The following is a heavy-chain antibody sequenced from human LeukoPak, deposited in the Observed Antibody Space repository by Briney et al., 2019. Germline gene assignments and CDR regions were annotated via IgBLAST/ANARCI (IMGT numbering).Heavy chain of an antibody. CDR2: IRYDGSNA. CDR1: GFTFSGYA. D-gene: IGHD3-9*01. V-gene: IGHV3-30*02. CDR3: AKSYYDILPWDY. J-gene: IGHJ4*02. Sequence: GGSLRLSCAASGFTFSGYAMNWVRQAPGKGLEWVAFIRYDGSNAYYADSVKGRFTISRDNSKNTLYLQMNSLRAEDTAVYYCAKSYYDILPWDYWGQGTLVTVSS.